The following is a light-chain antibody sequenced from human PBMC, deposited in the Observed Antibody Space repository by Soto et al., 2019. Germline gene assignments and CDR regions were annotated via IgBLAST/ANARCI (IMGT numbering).Light chain of an antibody. V-gene: IGKV1D-12*01. J-gene: IGKJ5*01. CDR1: QGINSW. CDR3: QHAKSFPST. CDR2: GAS. Sequence: DIQMTQSPSSVSASVGDRVTITCRASQGINSWLAWYQQKPGKAPKLLIYGASSLQNVVASRFSGSGCRTDFTLTISSLQPESFATSYCQHAKSFPSTVGQVTRLEIK.